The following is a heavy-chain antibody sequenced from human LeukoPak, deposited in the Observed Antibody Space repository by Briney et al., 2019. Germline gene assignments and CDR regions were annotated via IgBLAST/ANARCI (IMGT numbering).Heavy chain of an antibody. V-gene: IGHV4-61*02. D-gene: IGHD6-13*01. CDR2: IYTSGST. Sequence: PSQTLSLTCTVSGGSISSGSYYWSWIRQPAGKGLEWIGRIYTSGSTNYNPSLKSRVTISVDTSKNQFSLKLSSVTAADTAVYYCARVPRRSSSWPPGAFDIWGQGTMVTVSS. CDR3: ARVPRRSSSWPPGAFDI. J-gene: IGHJ3*02. CDR1: GGSISSGSYY.